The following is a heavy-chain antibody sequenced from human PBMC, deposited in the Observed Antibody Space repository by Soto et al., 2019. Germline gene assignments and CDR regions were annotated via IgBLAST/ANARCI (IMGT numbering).Heavy chain of an antibody. V-gene: IGHV2-5*01. CDR1: GFSLSTSGVG. Sequence: ITLKESGPTLVNPTQTLTLTCTFSGFSLSTSGVGVGWIRQPPGKALEWLTLIYWNDDKRYSPSLKSRLTITKDTSKNQVVLTMTNMDPVDTATYYCAHRPSGWYLFDYWGQGTLVTVSS. CDR2: IYWNDDK. CDR3: AHRPSGWYLFDY. J-gene: IGHJ4*02. D-gene: IGHD6-19*01.